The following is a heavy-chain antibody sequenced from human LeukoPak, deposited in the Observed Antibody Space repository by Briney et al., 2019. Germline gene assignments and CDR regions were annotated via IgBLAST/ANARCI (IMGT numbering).Heavy chain of an antibody. CDR1: GGSISSYY. J-gene: IGHJ3*02. CDR3: ARDLKEDDAFDI. V-gene: IGHV4-59*01. Sequence: KPSETLSLTCTVSGGSISSYYWSWIRQPPGKGLEWIGYIYYSGSTNYNPSLKSRVTISVDTSKSQFSLKLSSVTAADTAVYYCARDLKEDDAFDIWGQGTMVTVSS. CDR2: IYYSGST.